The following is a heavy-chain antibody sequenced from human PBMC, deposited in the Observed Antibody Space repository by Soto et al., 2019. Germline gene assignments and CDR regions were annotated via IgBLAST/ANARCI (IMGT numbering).Heavy chain of an antibody. D-gene: IGHD3-9*01. CDR1: GGSISSGGYY. CDR2: IYYSGST. J-gene: IGHJ4*02. Sequence: PSETLSLTCTVSGGSISSGGYYWSWIRQHPGKGLEWIGYIYYSGSTYYNPSLKSRVTISVDTSKNQFSLKLSSVTAADTAVYYCARGATYYDILNGYSPKYYFDYWGQGTLVTVSS. V-gene: IGHV4-31*03. CDR3: ARGATYYDILNGYSPKYYFDY.